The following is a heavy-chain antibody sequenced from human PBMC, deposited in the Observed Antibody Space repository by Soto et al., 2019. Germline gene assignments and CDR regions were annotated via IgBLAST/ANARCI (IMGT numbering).Heavy chain of an antibody. CDR1: GGTFSSYA. CDR3: ARNYYDSSGYYRYYYGMDV. D-gene: IGHD3-22*01. V-gene: IGHV1-69*13. Sequence: ASVKVSCKASGGTFSSYAIGWVRQAPGQGLEWMGGIIPIFGTANYAQKFQGRVTITADESTSTAYMELSSLRSEDTAVYYCARNYYDSSGYYRYYYGMDVWGQGXTVTVYS. CDR2: IIPIFGTA. J-gene: IGHJ6*02.